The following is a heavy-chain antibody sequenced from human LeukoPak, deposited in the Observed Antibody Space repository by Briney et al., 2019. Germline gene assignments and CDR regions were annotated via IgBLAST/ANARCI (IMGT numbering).Heavy chain of an antibody. Sequence: GGSLRLSCAASGFTFSSYWMSWVRQAPGKGLEWVSFIFSSSTYIYYTDSVKGRFTISRDNARNSLYLQMDNLRAEDTGVYYCARDFYDGFALDYWGQGTLVTVSS. CDR3: ARDFYDGFALDY. CDR1: GFTFSSYW. J-gene: IGHJ4*02. V-gene: IGHV3-21*03. CDR2: IFSSSTYI. D-gene: IGHD2/OR15-2a*01.